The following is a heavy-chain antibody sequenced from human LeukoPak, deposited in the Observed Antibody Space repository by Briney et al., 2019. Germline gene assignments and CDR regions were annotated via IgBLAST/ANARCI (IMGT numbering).Heavy chain of an antibody. CDR2: INTVGGT. CDR1: GITFSTYT. D-gene: IGHD2-2*03. J-gene: IGHJ3*02. CDR3: ARGLDSVTWGPFDI. V-gene: IGHV3-23*01. Sequence: GGPLRLSCAASGITFSTYTMSWVRPAPAKGLERVSAINTVGGTSSAVSVKGRFTISRANSASTLYLQMSSLRAEDTAVYYCARGLDSVTWGPFDIWGQGTVVTVSS.